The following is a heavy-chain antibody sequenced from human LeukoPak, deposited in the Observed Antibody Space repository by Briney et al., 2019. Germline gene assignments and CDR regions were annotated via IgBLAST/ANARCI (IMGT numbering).Heavy chain of an antibody. CDR2: ISGSGGGT. D-gene: IGHD4-17*01. CDR3: AKTVTTRYFDY. V-gene: IGHV3-23*01. CDR1: GFTFRNYA. Sequence: GGSLRLSCAASGFTFRNYAMNWVRQAPGKGLEWVSVISGSGGGTYYADSVKGRFTISRDSSNNTLYLQMNSLRAEDTAVYYCAKTVTTRYFDYWGQGTLVTVSS. J-gene: IGHJ4*02.